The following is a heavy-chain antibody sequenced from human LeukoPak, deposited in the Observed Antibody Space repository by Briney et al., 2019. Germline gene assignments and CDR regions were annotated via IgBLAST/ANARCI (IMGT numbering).Heavy chain of an antibody. Sequence: ASVKVSCKASGYTFTSYGISWVRQAPGPGLEWMGWIRAYNGNTNYAQKLQGRVTMTTDTSTSTAYMELRSLRSDDTAVYYCARFPYCGGDCYWTYYGMDVWGQGTTVTVSS. V-gene: IGHV1-18*01. CDR3: ARFPYCGGDCYWTYYGMDV. D-gene: IGHD2-21*02. J-gene: IGHJ6*02. CDR1: GYTFTSYG. CDR2: IRAYNGNT.